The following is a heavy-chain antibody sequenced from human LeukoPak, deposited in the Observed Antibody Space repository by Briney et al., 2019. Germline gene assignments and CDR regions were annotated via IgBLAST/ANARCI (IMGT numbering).Heavy chain of an antibody. CDR2: INPSGGST. D-gene: IGHD3-10*01. CDR1: GYTFTSYY. V-gene: IGHV1-46*01. J-gene: IGHJ5*02. CDR3: ARAPGVGSGIEYWFDP. Sequence: ASVKVSCKASGYTFTSYYMHWVRQAPGQGLEWMGIINPSGGSTSYAQKFQGRVTMTRDTSTSTVYMELSSLRSEDTAVYYCARAPGVGSGIEYWFDPWGQGTLVTVSS.